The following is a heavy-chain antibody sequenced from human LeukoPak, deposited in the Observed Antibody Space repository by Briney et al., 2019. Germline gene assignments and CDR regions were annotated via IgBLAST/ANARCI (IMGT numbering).Heavy chain of an antibody. Sequence: SETLSLTCTVSGGSISSSSYYWGWIRQPPGKGLEWIGSIYYSGSTYYNPSLKSRVTISVDTSKNQFSLKLSSVTAADTAVYYCARLKRNYYGSGSLYDYWGQGTLVTVSS. J-gene: IGHJ4*02. D-gene: IGHD3-10*01. CDR2: IYYSGST. CDR1: GGSISSSSYY. CDR3: ARLKRNYYGSGSLYDY. V-gene: IGHV4-39*07.